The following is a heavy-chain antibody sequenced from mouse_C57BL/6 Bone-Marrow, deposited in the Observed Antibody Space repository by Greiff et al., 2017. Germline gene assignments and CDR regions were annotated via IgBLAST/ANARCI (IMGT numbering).Heavy chain of an antibody. CDR3: ARVGNYNYYAMDY. D-gene: IGHD2-1*01. Sequence: QVQLQQSGAELARPGASVKLSCKATGYTFTSYGISWVKQRTGQGLEWIGEIYPRSGNTYYNEKFKGKATLTADKSSSTAYMELRSLTSEDSAVYFCARVGNYNYYAMDYWGQGTSVTVSS. V-gene: IGHV1-81*01. CDR1: GYTFTSYG. J-gene: IGHJ4*01. CDR2: IYPRSGNT.